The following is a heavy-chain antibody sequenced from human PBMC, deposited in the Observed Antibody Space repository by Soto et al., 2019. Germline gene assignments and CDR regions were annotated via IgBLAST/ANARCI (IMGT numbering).Heavy chain of an antibody. V-gene: IGHV3-72*01. D-gene: IGHD4-17*01. J-gene: IGHJ4*02. Sequence: ESGGGLVQPGGSLRLSCAASGLTFSDRYMDWVRQAPGKGLEWVGRIRKKTNSYTTEYAASVKGRFIISRDDSTNSLYLQMSSLKTEDTAVYYCTTVTTVDYYFDYWDQGTLVTVSS. CDR1: GLTFSDRY. CDR2: IRKKTNSYTT. CDR3: TTVTTVDYYFDY.